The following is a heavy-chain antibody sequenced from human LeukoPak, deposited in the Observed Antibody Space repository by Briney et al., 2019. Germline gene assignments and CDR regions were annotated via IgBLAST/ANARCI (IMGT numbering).Heavy chain of an antibody. D-gene: IGHD5-18*01. Sequence: GGSLRLSCAASGFTFSSYAMSWVRQAPGKGLEWVSAISGSGGSTYYADSVKGRFTISRDNSKKTFYLQMNSLRAEDTAVYYCAKSGSADTAMAKGGWFDPWGQGTLVTVSS. CDR1: GFTFSSYA. CDR3: AKSGSADTAMAKGGWFDP. V-gene: IGHV3-23*01. CDR2: ISGSGGST. J-gene: IGHJ5*02.